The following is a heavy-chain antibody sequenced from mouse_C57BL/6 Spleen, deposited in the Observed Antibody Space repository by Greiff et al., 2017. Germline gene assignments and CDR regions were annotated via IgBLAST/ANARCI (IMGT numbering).Heavy chain of an antibody. CDR3: ATSDDSFYAMDY. CDR1: GYTFTGYW. J-gene: IGHJ4*01. CDR2: ILPGSGST. D-gene: IGHD2-12*01. Sequence: VQLQQSGAELMKPGASVKLSCKATGYTFTGYWIEWVKQRPGHGLEWIGEILPGSGSTNYTEKFKGKATFTADTSSNTAYMQLSSLTTEDSAIYYCATSDDSFYAMDYWGQGTSVTVSS. V-gene: IGHV1-9*01.